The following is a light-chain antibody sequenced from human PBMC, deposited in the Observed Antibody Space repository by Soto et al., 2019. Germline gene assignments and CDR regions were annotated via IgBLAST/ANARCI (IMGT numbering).Light chain of an antibody. V-gene: IGKV1-27*01. Sequence: DIQMTQSPSSLSACVIDRVRIGFRPSRGIGNALAWYQQKPGTVPKLLIHSASTLQSGVPSRFSGSGSGTDFTLTISSLQPEDVASYYCQKYDSAPTFGPGTKVDI. J-gene: IGKJ1*01. CDR2: SAS. CDR1: RGIGNA. CDR3: QKYDSAPT.